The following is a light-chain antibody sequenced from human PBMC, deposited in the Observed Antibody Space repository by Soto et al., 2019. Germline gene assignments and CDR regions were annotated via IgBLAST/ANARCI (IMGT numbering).Light chain of an antibody. CDR2: DVT. CDR3: TSYLGSYGYV. V-gene: IGLV2-14*01. J-gene: IGLJ1*01. Sequence: QSALTQPASVSGSPGQSITISCSGTTSDVGDYNRVSWYQKYPGKAPKLIIYDVTNRPSGVSTRFSGSKSGNTASLTISGLQAEDEADYYCTSYLGSYGYVFGTGTKLTVL. CDR1: TSDVGDYNR.